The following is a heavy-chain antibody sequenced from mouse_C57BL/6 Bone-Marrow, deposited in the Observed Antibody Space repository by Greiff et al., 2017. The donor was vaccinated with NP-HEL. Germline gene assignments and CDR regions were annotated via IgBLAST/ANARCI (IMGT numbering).Heavy chain of an antibody. CDR1: GFNIKDDY. V-gene: IGHV14-4*01. CDR3: TLEGAMDY. CDR2: IDPENGDT. Sequence: VQLQQSGAELVRPGASVKLSCTASGFNIKDDYMHWVKQRPEKGLEWIGWIDPENGDTEYASKFQGKATITSETSSNTAYLQLSSLTAEDTAVYYCTLEGAMDYWGQGTSVTVSS. J-gene: IGHJ4*01.